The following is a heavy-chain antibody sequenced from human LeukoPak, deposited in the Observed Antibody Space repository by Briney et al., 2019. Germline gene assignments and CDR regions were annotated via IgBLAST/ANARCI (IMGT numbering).Heavy chain of an antibody. Sequence: GGSLRLSCAASGFTFSSYSMNSVRQAPGKGLERVSYFSSSSSTIYYADSVKGRFTISRDNAKKSLYLQMNSVRAEDTAVYYCARSYSNHLFGMDVWGQGTTVTVSS. D-gene: IGHD4-11*01. CDR3: ARSYSNHLFGMDV. J-gene: IGHJ6*02. V-gene: IGHV3-48*01. CDR1: GFTFSSYS. CDR2: FSSSSSTI.